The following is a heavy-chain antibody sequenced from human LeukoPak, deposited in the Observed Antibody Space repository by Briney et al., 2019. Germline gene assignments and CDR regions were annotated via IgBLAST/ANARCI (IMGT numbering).Heavy chain of an antibody. V-gene: IGHV3-21*01. Sequence: GGSLRLSCAVSGFSFSTYNMNWVRQAPGKGLEWVSSISSSSSYIYYSDSVKGRFTISRDNAKKSLYLHMSSLRVEDTAVYFCARGQRRHIDMAPSFDYWGQGTLVTVSS. CDR3: ARGQRRHIDMAPSFDY. J-gene: IGHJ4*02. CDR1: GFSFSTYN. D-gene: IGHD5-24*01. CDR2: ISSSSSYI.